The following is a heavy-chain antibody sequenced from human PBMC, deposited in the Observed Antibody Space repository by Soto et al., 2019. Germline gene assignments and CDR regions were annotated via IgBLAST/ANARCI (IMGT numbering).Heavy chain of an antibody. Sequence: QVQLQQWGAGLLKPSETLSLTCAVYGGSFSGYYWSWIRQPPGKGLEWIGEINHSGSTNYNPSLKCRVTISVDTSKNQFSLRLSSVTAADTAVYYCARGLKATVVTPRDYWGQGTLVTVSS. V-gene: IGHV4-34*01. CDR1: GGSFSGYY. CDR3: ARGLKATVVTPRDY. J-gene: IGHJ4*02. CDR2: INHSGST. D-gene: IGHD4-17*01.